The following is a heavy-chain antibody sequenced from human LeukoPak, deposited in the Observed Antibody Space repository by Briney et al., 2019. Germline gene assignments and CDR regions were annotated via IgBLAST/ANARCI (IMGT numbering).Heavy chain of an antibody. D-gene: IGHD4-23*01. V-gene: IGHV3-74*03. CDR1: GFTFSTYW. J-gene: IGHJ4*02. Sequence: GGSLRLSCSASGFTFSTYWMHWVRQAPGKGLVWVSRIKSDGSSIMYADSVRGRFTISRDNAKNTLYLQMNSLRAEDTAVYYCARDLDYGGRSNFDHWGQGTLVTVSS. CDR3: ARDLDYGGRSNFDH. CDR2: IKSDGSSI.